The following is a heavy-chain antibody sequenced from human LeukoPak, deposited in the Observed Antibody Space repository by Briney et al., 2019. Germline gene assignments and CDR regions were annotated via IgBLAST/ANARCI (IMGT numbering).Heavy chain of an antibody. V-gene: IGHV4-34*01. CDR1: GGSFSGYC. CDR3: ARKTYYYDSSGYYPYYYYYYTYV. CDR2: INHSGST. Sequence: SETLSLTCAVYGGSFSGYCWSWIRQPPGKGLEWIGEINHSGSTNYNPSLKRRVTISVVTSKILFSLKLSSVTAADTAVYYCARKTYYYDSSGYYPYYYYYYTYVWGKGTTVTVSS. D-gene: IGHD3-22*01. J-gene: IGHJ6*03.